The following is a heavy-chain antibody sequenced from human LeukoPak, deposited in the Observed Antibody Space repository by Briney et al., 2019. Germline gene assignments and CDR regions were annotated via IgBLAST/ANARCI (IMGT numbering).Heavy chain of an antibody. CDR1: GVTLSPYG. J-gene: IGHJ5*02. CDR2: ISYEGGTQ. D-gene: IGHD3-10*01. Sequence: GGSLTLSCAASGVTLSPYGMHWVRQAPGKGLEWVAVISYEGGTQHYADSVKGRFIISRDNPRNTLYLQMNILRTEDTAVYYCAKEGTPQVRNWYYLWGQGGQVIVSS. V-gene: IGHV3-30*18. CDR3: AKEGTPQVRNWYYL.